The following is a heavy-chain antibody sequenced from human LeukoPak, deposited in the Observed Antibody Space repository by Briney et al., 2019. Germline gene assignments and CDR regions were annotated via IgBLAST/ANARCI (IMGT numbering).Heavy chain of an antibody. Sequence: NPSETLSLTCTVSGGSIRSSGYYWGWIRQPPGKGLEWIASIYYSGNTYYNPSLKSRVTISVDTSKNQLSLKLSSLTAADTAVYYCARHEYSGSYYGLSWFDPWGQGTLVTVSS. CDR2: IYYSGNT. CDR1: GGSIRSSGYY. CDR3: ARHEYSGSYYGLSWFDP. J-gene: IGHJ5*02. D-gene: IGHD1-26*01. V-gene: IGHV4-39*01.